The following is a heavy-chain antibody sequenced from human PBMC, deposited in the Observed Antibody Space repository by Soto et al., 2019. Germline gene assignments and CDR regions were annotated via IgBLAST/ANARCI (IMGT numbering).Heavy chain of an antibody. V-gene: IGHV3-23*01. CDR2: ISGSGGST. CDR3: AKSPPRGSYRPAEYFQH. D-gene: IGHD1-26*01. J-gene: IGHJ1*01. Sequence: GGSLRLSCAASGFTFSSYAMSWVRQAPGKGLEWVSAISGSGGSTYYADSVKGRFTISRDNSKNTLYLQMNSLRAEDTAVYYCAKSPPRGSYRPAEYFQHWGQGTLVTVSS. CDR1: GFTFSSYA.